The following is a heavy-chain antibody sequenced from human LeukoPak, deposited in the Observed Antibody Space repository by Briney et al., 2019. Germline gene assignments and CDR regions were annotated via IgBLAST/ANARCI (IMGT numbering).Heavy chain of an antibody. J-gene: IGHJ6*03. CDR2: IYYSGST. CDR1: GGSISSGGYS. V-gene: IGHV4-30-4*07. Sequence: SETLSLTCAVSGGSISSGGYSWSWIRQPPGKGLEWIGYIYYSGSTDYNPSLKSRVAISVDTSKNQFSLKLSSVTAADTAVYYCARFPMRTKRNYYYYMDVWGKGTTVTVSS. CDR3: ARFPMRTKRNYYYYMDV. D-gene: IGHD4/OR15-4a*01.